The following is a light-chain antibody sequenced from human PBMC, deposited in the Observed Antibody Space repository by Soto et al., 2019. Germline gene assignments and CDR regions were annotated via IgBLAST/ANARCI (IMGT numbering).Light chain of an antibody. CDR3: TSYAGTYSFFYV. J-gene: IGLJ1*01. Sequence: QSVLTQPPSASGSPGQSVTISCTGTSSDVGAYNYVSWYQQLPGKAPKLIIYEVSKRPSGVPDRLSGSKSGNTASLTVSGLQAEDEADYYCTSYAGTYSFFYVFGTGTKLTV. CDR2: EVS. V-gene: IGLV2-8*01. CDR1: SSDVGAYNY.